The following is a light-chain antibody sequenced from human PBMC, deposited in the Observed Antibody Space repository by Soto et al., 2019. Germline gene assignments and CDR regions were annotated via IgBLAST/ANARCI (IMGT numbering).Light chain of an antibody. CDR2: GAS. CDR3: QQYGSSPPVT. V-gene: IGKV3-20*01. J-gene: IGKJ5*01. Sequence: EIVLTQSPGTLSLSPGERATLSCRASQSVSSSYLAWYQQKPGQAPRLLIYGASGRATGIPDRFSGSGSGTGFTLTISRLEPEDVAVYYCQQYGSSPPVTFGQGTRLEIK. CDR1: QSVSSSY.